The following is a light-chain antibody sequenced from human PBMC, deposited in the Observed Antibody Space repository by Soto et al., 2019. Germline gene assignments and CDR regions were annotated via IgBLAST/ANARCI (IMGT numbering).Light chain of an antibody. CDR3: CSYASSSTYV. J-gene: IGLJ1*01. V-gene: IGLV2-23*02. CDR2: EVS. CDR1: SIDVGSYNL. Sequence: QSDLTQPASVSGSPGQSITISCPGTSIDVGSYNLVSWYQQHPGKAPKLMIYEVSKRPSGVSNRFSGSKSGNTASLAISGLQAEDEADYYCCSYASSSTYVFGTGTKVTVL.